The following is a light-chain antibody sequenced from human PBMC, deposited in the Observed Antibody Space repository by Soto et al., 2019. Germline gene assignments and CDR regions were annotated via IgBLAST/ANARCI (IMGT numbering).Light chain of an antibody. Sequence: QSVLTQPPSVSGTRGQRGTISCSGSSSNIGGNTVNWYQQFPGTAPKLLIHTNNQRPSGVPDRFSGSKSGTSASLAISGLQSEDEADYYCASWDHSLNGLYVCGTGTKVTVL. CDR3: ASWDHSLNGLYV. CDR2: TNN. J-gene: IGLJ1*01. CDR1: SSNIGGNT. V-gene: IGLV1-44*01.